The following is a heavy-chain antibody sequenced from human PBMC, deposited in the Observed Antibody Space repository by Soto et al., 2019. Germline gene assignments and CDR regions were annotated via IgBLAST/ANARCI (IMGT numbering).Heavy chain of an antibody. J-gene: IGHJ4*02. CDR2: VYYSGST. CDR3: ASLQVPGNFDY. Sequence: LSLAGAVSGGSLSRSDYYWGWIRQPPGKGLEWIANVYYSGSTYYLSSLRSRLTVSVDTSKNQFSLQVTPVTAADTALYFCASLQVPGNFDYWRQGTLVTVSS. D-gene: IGHD6-13*01. V-gene: IGHV4-39*01. CDR1: GGSLSRSDYY.